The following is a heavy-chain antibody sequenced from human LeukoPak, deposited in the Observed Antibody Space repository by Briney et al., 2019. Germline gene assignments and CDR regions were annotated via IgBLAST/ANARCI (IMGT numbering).Heavy chain of an antibody. CDR3: AKDGLYCGGKPYYFDY. D-gene: IGHD2-21*01. V-gene: IGHV3-30*02. Sequence: GGSLRLSCAASGFTFSSYGMHWVRQAPGKGLEWVAFIRYDGSNKYYADSVKGRFTISRDNSKNTLYLQMNSLRAEDTAVYYCAKDGLYCGGKPYYFDYWGQGTLVTVSS. J-gene: IGHJ4*02. CDR1: GFTFSSYG. CDR2: IRYDGSNK.